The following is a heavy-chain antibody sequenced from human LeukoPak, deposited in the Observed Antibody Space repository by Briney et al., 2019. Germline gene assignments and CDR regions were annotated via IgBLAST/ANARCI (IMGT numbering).Heavy chain of an antibody. Sequence: PSETLSLTCAVHGVSVSDYSWRWLRQSPGKGLEWVGEIFQSTYTNYNPSLKSRVTISADRSENQFSLSLTSVTAADTAVYYCARICCGHTESMCYNYWGQGTLVSVSS. D-gene: IGHD2-2*02. CDR3: ARICCGHTESMCYNY. CDR2: IFQSTYT. CDR1: GVSVSDYS. V-gene: IGHV4-34*12. J-gene: IGHJ4*02.